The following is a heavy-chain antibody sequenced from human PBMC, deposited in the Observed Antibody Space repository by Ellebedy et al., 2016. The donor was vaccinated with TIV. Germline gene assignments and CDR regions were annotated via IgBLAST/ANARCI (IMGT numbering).Heavy chain of an antibody. V-gene: IGHV4-31*03. CDR2: IYYSGST. J-gene: IGHJ4*02. CDR3: ARVDGYNYPFDF. CDR1: GGSISSGGYY. D-gene: IGHD5-24*01. Sequence: LRLSCTVSGGSISSGGYYWTWIRQHPGKGLEWIGYIYYSGSTYYNPSLKSRVTISVATSTNQFSLKVSSVTAADTAVYFCARVDGYNYPFDFWGQGTLVTVSS.